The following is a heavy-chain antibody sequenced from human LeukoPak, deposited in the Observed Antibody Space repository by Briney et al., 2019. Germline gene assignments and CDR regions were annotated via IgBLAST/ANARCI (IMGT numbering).Heavy chain of an antibody. CDR2: IYYSGST. CDR3: ARVTGYRIEDYFDY. Sequence: SGTLSLTCTVSGGSISSYYWSWIRQPPGKGLEWIGYIYYSGSTNYNPSLKSRVTISVETSKNEFSLKLRSVTAADTAVYYCARVTGYRIEDYFDYWGQGTLVTVSS. V-gene: IGHV4-59*01. D-gene: IGHD6-13*01. J-gene: IGHJ4*02. CDR1: GGSISSYY.